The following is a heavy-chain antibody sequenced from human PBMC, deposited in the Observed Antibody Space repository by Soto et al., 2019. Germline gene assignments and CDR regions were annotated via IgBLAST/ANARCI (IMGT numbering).Heavy chain of an antibody. CDR1: GFSLTTDGVG. D-gene: IGHD3-16*01. J-gene: IGHJ4*02. CDR3: GHSRSPMTRAAQVGDFDY. V-gene: IGHV2-5*02. CDR2: IYWDDDE. Sequence: QITLKESGPTLANPTQTLTLTWTFSGFSLTTDGVGVGWVRQPPGEALEWLALIYWDDDERYSPSLKPRLTLTNDPSKIAVVLIMTNMDPVDIAAYYSGHSRSPMTRAAQVGDFDYWGQATLVTASS.